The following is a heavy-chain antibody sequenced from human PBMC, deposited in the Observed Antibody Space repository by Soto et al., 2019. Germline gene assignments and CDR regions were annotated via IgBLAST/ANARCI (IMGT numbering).Heavy chain of an antibody. V-gene: IGHV4-59*01. Sequence: SETLFLTCPVSGGPISSYYWSWVRQPPGKGLEWIGYIYYSGSTNYNPSLKSRVTISVDTSKNQFSLKLSSVTAADTAVYYCARASDFWSGYYEFYAFDIWGQGTMVTVSS. J-gene: IGHJ3*02. CDR2: IYYSGST. D-gene: IGHD3-3*01. CDR3: ARASDFWSGYYEFYAFDI. CDR1: GGPISSYY.